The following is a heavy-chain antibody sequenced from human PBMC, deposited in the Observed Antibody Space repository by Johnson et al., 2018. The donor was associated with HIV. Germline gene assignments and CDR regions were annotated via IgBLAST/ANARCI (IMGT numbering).Heavy chain of an antibody. V-gene: IGHV3-66*01. J-gene: IGHJ3*02. CDR2: INSGGDT. D-gene: IGHD5-24*01. CDR3: ARACRDGYTCDVYDI. Sequence: VQLVESGGGLVQPGGSLRLSCAASGFTVSSNYMSWVRQGPGKGLEWGSVINSGGDTYYAASVKGRCTISSDNSKTTLYLQMNSLRAEDTAVYYWARACRDGYTCDVYDIWGQGTMLTVSS. CDR1: GFTVSSNY.